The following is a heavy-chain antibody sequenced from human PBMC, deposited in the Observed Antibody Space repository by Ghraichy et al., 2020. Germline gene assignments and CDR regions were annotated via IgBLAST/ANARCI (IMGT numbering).Heavy chain of an antibody. V-gene: IGHV3-23*01. J-gene: IGHJ4*02. Sequence: GGSLRLSCAASGFTFSSYAMSWVRQAPGKGLEWVSVISGSGGSTYYADSVKGRFTISRENSKNTLYLQMNSLRAEDTAVYFCAKRTVGATCDYWGQGTLVTVSS. CDR2: ISGSGGST. CDR1: GFTFSSYA. CDR3: AKRTVGATCDY. D-gene: IGHD1-26*01.